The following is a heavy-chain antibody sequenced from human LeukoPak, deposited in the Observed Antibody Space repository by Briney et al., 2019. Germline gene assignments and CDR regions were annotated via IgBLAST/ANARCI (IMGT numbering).Heavy chain of an antibody. CDR3: ARRPSSGYYGDAFDI. V-gene: IGHV5-51*01. J-gene: IGHJ3*02. Sequence: GESLKISCKGSGYSFTSYWIGWVRQMPGKGLEWMGIIYPGDSDTRYSPSFQGQVTISADKSISTAYLQWSSLKASDTAMYYCARRPSSGYYGDAFDIWGQGTMVTVSS. CDR2: IYPGDSDT. CDR1: GYSFTSYW. D-gene: IGHD3-22*01.